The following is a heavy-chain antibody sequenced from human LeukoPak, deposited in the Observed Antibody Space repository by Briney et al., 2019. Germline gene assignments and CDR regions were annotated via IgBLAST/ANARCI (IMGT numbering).Heavy chain of an antibody. Sequence: SETLSLTCTVSGGSISSSSYYWGWIRQPPGKGLEWIGSIYYSGSTYYNPSLKSRVTISVDTSKNQFSLKLSSVTAADTAVYYCARGYYDFLSGYYRHFDYWGQGTLVTVSS. CDR1: GGSISSSSYY. J-gene: IGHJ4*02. CDR3: ARGYYDFLSGYYRHFDY. CDR2: IYYSGST. D-gene: IGHD3-3*01. V-gene: IGHV4-39*07.